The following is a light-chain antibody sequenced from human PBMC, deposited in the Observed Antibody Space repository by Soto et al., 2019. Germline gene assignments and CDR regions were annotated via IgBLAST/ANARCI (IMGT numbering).Light chain of an antibody. Sequence: QSVLTQPPSVSGAPGQRVTISCTGSSSNIGATYDVQWYQQLPGTAPKLLIYGNSNRPSGVPDRFSGSKSGTSASLAITGLQAADEAHYYCQSYDSSLSAHYVFGPGTKVTVL. CDR3: QSYDSSLSAHYV. V-gene: IGLV1-40*01. J-gene: IGLJ1*01. CDR2: GNS. CDR1: SSNIGATYD.